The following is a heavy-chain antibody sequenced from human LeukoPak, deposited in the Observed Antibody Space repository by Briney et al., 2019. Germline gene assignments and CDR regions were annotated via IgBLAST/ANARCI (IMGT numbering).Heavy chain of an antibody. J-gene: IGHJ5*02. CDR1: GYTFTSYG. Sequence: ASVKVSCKASGYTFTSYGISWVRQAPGQGLEWMGWIDPNSGATNYAQKFQGRVTMTRDTSISTGYMELSRLTSDDTAVYYCARDTNDWSSPWGQGTLVTVSS. D-gene: IGHD3-9*01. CDR2: IDPNSGAT. CDR3: ARDTNDWSSP. V-gene: IGHV1-2*02.